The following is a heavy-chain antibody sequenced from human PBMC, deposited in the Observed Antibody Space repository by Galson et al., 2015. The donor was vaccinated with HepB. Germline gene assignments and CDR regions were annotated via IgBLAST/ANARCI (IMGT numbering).Heavy chain of an antibody. CDR1: GFTFSSYG. V-gene: IGHV3-30*18. CDR3: AKDSHSSGYYDHFDY. CDR2: ISYDGSNK. J-gene: IGHJ4*02. Sequence: SLRLSCAASGFTFSSYGMHWVRQAPGKGLEWVAVISYDGSNKYYADSVKGRFTISRDNSKNTLYLQMNSLRAEATAVYYCAKDSHSSGYYDHFDYWGQGTLVTVSS. D-gene: IGHD3-22*01.